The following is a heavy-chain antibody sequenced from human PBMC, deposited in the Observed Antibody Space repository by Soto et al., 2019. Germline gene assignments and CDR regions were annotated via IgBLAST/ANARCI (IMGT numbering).Heavy chain of an antibody. CDR2: INSVGSST. D-gene: IGHD6-13*01. J-gene: IGHJ4*02. CDR3: AREPRIAAAGISDF. V-gene: IGHV3-74*01. Sequence: GGSLRLSCAASGFTFSSYWMHWVRQAPGKGLVMVSRINSVGSSTSYADSVKGRFTISRDNAKNTLYLQMNSLRAEGSAVYYCAREPRIAAAGISDFWGQGTLVTVSS. CDR1: GFTFSSYW.